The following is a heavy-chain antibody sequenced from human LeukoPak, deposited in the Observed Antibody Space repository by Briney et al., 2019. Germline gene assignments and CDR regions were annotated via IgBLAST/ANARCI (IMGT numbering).Heavy chain of an antibody. CDR2: INAGNGNT. V-gene: IGHV1-3*01. J-gene: IGHJ4*01. D-gene: IGHD3-10*01. CDR3: ARGPLTIWFXELTFDY. Sequence: GASVKVSCKASGYTFTSYAMHWVRQAPGQRLEWMGWINAGNGNTKYSQKFQGRVTITRDTSASAAYMELSSLRSEDTAVYYCARGPLTIWFXELTFDYWGXGTXVTVSS. CDR1: GYTFTSYA.